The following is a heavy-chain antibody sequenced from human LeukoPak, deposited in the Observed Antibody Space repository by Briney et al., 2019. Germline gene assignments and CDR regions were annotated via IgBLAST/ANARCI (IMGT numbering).Heavy chain of an antibody. CDR2: IYHTGNS. Sequence: SETLSLTCTVSGGSISSSSYHWGWLRQPPGKGLEWIGNIYHTGNSDVTPALKRRVTMSIDTSKNQFALDLASVTATDTAVYYCARGGKNLFDYWGQGTLVTVSS. V-gene: IGHV4-39*01. CDR3: ARGGKNLFDY. J-gene: IGHJ4*02. D-gene: IGHD3-16*01. CDR1: GGSISSSSYH.